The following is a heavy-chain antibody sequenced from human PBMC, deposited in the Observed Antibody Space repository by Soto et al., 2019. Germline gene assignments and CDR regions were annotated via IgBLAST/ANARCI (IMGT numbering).Heavy chain of an antibody. D-gene: IGHD6-13*01. V-gene: IGHV3-23*01. CDR3: VKGFGSTWSFFDY. Sequence: EVQLLESGGGLVQPGGSLRLSCAASGLTFSTYAMSWVRQAPGKGLERVAGISDSGDASFHADSVKGRFTISRDNSKNTLYLHMISLRAEDTAVYYCVKGFGSTWSFFDYWGQGVLVTVSS. J-gene: IGHJ4*02. CDR2: ISDSGDAS. CDR1: GLTFSTYA.